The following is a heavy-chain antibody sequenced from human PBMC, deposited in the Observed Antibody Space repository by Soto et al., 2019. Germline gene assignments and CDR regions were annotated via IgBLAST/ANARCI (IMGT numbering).Heavy chain of an antibody. V-gene: IGHV4-30-4*02. Sequence: PSDTLYRTCTVSGGSISSGDYYWSWIRQPPGKGVESIGYIYSSGSTYYNPSLKSSVTIPGETSKNQFPLKLSSVTAADTDVYYCARVNSTIRPLYDYWGQGTLVTVSS. CDR2: IYSSGST. J-gene: IGHJ4*02. D-gene: IGHD2-2*01. CDR1: GGSISSGDYY. CDR3: ARVNSTIRPLYDY.